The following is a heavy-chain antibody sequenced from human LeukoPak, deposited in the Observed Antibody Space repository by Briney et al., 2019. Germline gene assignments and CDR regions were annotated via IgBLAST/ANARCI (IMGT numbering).Heavy chain of an antibody. CDR2: IGWNSGSI. J-gene: IGHJ3*02. Sequence: GRSLRLSCAASGFTFDDYAMHWVRQAPGKGLEWVSGIGWNSGSIGYADSVKGRFTISRDNAKNSLYLQMNSLRADDMALYYCAKDEFVASDFTGAFDIWGQGTMVTVSS. V-gene: IGHV3-9*03. D-gene: IGHD2-8*02. CDR1: GFTFDDYA. CDR3: AKDEFVASDFTGAFDI.